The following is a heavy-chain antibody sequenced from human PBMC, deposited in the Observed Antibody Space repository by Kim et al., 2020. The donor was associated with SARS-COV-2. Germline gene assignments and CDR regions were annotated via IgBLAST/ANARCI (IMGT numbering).Heavy chain of an antibody. CDR3: ATDPSNSSFDY. CDR1: GFTFSAFW. CDR2: INQDGSVV. D-gene: IGHD4-4*01. V-gene: IGHV3-7*01. Sequence: GGSLRLSCAASGFTFSAFWMSWVRQAPGKGLEFVANINQDGSVVNYEDSVKGRFTVSRDNAENSVYLQMNSLRAEDTGVFYCATDPSNSSFDYWG. J-gene: IGHJ4*01.